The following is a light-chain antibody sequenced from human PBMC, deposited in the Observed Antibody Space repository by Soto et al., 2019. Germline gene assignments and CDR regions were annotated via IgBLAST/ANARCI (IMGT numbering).Light chain of an antibody. J-gene: IGKJ5*01. CDR3: QQYNSWPPIT. Sequence: EIVMTQSPATLSVSPGERATLSCRASQSVSSSLAWFQQKPGQAPRLLIYGASTRATGIPARFSGSGSGTEFTLSINSLQSEDFAVYFCQQYNSWPPITFGQGTRLEIK. CDR1: QSVSSS. CDR2: GAS. V-gene: IGKV3-15*01.